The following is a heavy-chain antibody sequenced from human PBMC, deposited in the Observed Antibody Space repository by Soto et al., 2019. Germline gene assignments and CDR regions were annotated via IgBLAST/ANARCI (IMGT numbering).Heavy chain of an antibody. CDR3: ARDIKSSSGQFYGMDV. CDR1: GYTFTSYY. J-gene: IGHJ6*02. D-gene: IGHD6-19*01. Sequence: QVQLVQSGAEVKKPGASVKVSCKASGYTFTSYYMPWVRQAPGQGLEWMGIITPSGGSTSYAQKFQGRVTMTRDTSTSTVYMELSSLRSEDTAVYYCARDIKSSSGQFYGMDVWGQGTTVTVSS. V-gene: IGHV1-46*01. CDR2: ITPSGGST.